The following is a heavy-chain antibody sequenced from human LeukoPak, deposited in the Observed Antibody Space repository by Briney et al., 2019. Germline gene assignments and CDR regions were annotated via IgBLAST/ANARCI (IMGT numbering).Heavy chain of an antibody. CDR1: GSIFTSYW. CDR2: IYPGDSDT. D-gene: IGHD3-10*01. Sequence: GAALEISCQGSGSIFTSYWIVWVRQLPGKGLEWMGIIYPGDSDTRYSPSFQGQVTISADKSISTAYLQWSSLKASDTAMYYCARLDYYGSGSYPPSWFDHWGQGTLVTVSS. V-gene: IGHV5-51*01. CDR3: ARLDYYGSGSYPPSWFDH. J-gene: IGHJ5*02.